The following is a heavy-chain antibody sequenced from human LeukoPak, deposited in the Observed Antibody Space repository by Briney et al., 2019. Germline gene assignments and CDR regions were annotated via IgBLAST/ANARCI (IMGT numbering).Heavy chain of an antibody. CDR3: ASGTAMVHRG. CDR1: GGTFSSYA. CDR2: IIPIFGTA. J-gene: IGHJ4*02. D-gene: IGHD5-18*01. V-gene: IGHV1-69*05. Sequence: ASVKVSCKASGGTFSSYAISWVRQAPGQGLEWMGGIIPIFGTANYAQKFQGRVTITTDESTSTAYMELSRLRSEDTAVYYCASGTAMVHRGWGQGTLVTVSS.